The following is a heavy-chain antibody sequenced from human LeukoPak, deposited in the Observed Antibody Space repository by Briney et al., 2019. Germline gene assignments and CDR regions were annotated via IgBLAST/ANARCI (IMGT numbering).Heavy chain of an antibody. CDR2: ISSDSSTI. D-gene: IGHD2-2*01. J-gene: IGHJ4*02. CDR3: ANTEYQRLGTDY. V-gene: IGHV3-11*04. CDR1: GFTFSDYY. Sequence: GGSLRLSCAASGFTFSDYYMSWLRQAPGKGLEWVSYISSDSSTIYYADSVKGRFTISRDNAKNSLYLQMNSLRTEDAAVYYCANTEYQRLGTDYWGQGTLVTVSS.